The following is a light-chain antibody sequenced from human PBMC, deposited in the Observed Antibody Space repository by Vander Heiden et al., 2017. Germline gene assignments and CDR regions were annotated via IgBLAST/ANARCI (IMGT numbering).Light chain of an antibody. CDR2: YDS. V-gene: IGLV3-21*04. CDR1: KIGIKT. J-gene: IGLJ3*02. Sequence: SYVLTPPLSVSVAPCAPVRIICGGGKIGIKTVHWYQQKPGQAPVVVIYYDSDRPSGIPERFSGSNSGNTATLTISRVEAGDEADYYCQVWDSSSNHQVFGGGTKLTVL. CDR3: QVWDSSSNHQV.